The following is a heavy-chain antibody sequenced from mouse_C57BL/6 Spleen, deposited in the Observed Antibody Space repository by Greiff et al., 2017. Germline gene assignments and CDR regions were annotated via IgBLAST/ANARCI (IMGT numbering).Heavy chain of an antibody. CDR2: ISSGSSTI. CDR3: ARGITTVVGYYYAMDY. D-gene: IGHD1-1*01. Sequence: EVQLVESGGGLVKPGGSLKLSCAASGFTFSDYGMHWVRQAPEKGLEWVAYISSGSSTIYYADTVKGRFTISRDNAKNTLFLQMTSLRSEDTAMYYCARGITTVVGYYYAMDYWGQGTSVTVSS. J-gene: IGHJ4*01. V-gene: IGHV5-17*01. CDR1: GFTFSDYG.